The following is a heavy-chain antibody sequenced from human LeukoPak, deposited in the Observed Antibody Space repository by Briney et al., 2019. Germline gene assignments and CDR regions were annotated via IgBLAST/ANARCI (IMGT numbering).Heavy chain of an antibody. Sequence: PGGSLRLSCAASGFTVSSNYMSWVRQAPGKGLEWVSVIYSGGSTYYADSVKGRFTISSDNSKNTLYLQMNSLRAEDTAVYYCVFSTLTTGYHGMDVWGQGTTVIVSS. CDR1: GFTVSSNY. D-gene: IGHD4-17*01. V-gene: IGHV3-53*01. CDR3: VFSTLTTGYHGMDV. CDR2: IYSGGST. J-gene: IGHJ6*02.